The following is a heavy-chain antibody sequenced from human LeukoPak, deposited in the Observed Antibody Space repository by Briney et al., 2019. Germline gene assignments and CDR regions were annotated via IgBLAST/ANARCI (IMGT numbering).Heavy chain of an antibody. V-gene: IGHV4-59*01. D-gene: IGHD3-22*01. CDR2: ISYSGST. J-gene: IGHJ4*02. Sequence: SETLSLTCTVSGGSISSSYWSWIRQPPGKGLEWIGYISYSGSTSYNPSLKSRVTISVDTSKNQLSLKLSSVTAADTAVYYCARVGLPYYYDSSGYYGNYFDYWGQGTLVTVSS. CDR3: ARVGLPYYYDSSGYYGNYFDY. CDR1: GGSISSSY.